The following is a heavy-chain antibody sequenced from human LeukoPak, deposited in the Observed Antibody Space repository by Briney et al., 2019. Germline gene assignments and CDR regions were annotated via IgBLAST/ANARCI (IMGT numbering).Heavy chain of an antibody. CDR3: AKPLMVRGVITPTGKDV. CDR2: ISGSGGST. D-gene: IGHD3-10*01. J-gene: IGHJ6*02. Sequence: GGSLRLSCAVSGFTFSSYAMSWVRQAPGKGLEWVSAISGSGGSTYYADSVKGRFTISRDNSKNTLYLQMNSLRAEDTAVYYCAKPLMVRGVITPTGKDVWGQGTTVTVSS. V-gene: IGHV3-23*01. CDR1: GFTFSSYA.